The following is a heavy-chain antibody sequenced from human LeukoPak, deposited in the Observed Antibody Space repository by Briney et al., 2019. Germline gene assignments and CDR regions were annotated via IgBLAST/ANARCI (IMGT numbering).Heavy chain of an antibody. J-gene: IGHJ4*02. V-gene: IGHV7-4-1*02. D-gene: IGHD6-13*01. CDR1: GYTFTSYA. CDR3: ARDPRITGTDPSYGSSWYGVDY. CDR2: INTNTGNP. Sequence: ASVKVTCKASGYTFTSYAMNWVRQAPGQGLEWMGWINTNTGNPTYAQGFTGRFVFSLDTSVSTAYLQISSLKAEDTAVYYCARDPRITGTDPSYGSSWYGVDYWGQGTLVTVSS.